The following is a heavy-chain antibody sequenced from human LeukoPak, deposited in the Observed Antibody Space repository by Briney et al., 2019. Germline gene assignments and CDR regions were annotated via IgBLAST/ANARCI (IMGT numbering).Heavy chain of an antibody. CDR1: GFTFTRSA. CDR3: AAEDYFDSSGFGSN. CDR2: IVVGSGNT. J-gene: IGHJ4*02. V-gene: IGHV1-58*02. D-gene: IGHD3-22*01. Sequence: SVKVSCKASGFTFTRSAMQWVRQARGQRLEWIGWIVVGSGNTNYAQKFQERLTITRGMSTSTAYMELSSLRSEDTAVYYCAAEDYFDSSGFGSNWGQGTLVTVSS.